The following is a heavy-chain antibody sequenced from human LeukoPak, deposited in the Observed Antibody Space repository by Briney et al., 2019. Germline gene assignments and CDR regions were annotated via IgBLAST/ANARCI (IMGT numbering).Heavy chain of an antibody. V-gene: IGHV3-30*02. J-gene: IGHJ4*02. Sequence: GGSLRLSCAASAFTFNNYDMHWLRPAPGKGLEWVAFIRYDGSNKYYADFVEGRFTISRDNSKNTLYLLMNSLRAEDTAVYYCAKDSGSYYTSDYWGQGTLVTVSS. CDR2: IRYDGSNK. CDR3: AKDSGSYYTSDY. CDR1: AFTFNNYD. D-gene: IGHD3-10*01.